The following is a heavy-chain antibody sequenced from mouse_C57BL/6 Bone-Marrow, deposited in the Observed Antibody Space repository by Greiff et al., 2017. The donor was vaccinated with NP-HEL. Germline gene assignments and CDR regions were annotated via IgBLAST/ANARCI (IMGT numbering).Heavy chain of an antibody. Sequence: QVQLQQSGAELVKPGALVKMSCKASGYTFTSYWITWVKQRPGQGLEWIGDIYPGSGSTNYNEKFKSKATLTVDTSSSTAYMQLSSLTSEDSAVYYCARKLYAMDYWGQGTSVTVSS. CDR1: GYTFTSYW. CDR3: ARKLYAMDY. V-gene: IGHV1-55*01. CDR2: IYPGSGST. J-gene: IGHJ4*01.